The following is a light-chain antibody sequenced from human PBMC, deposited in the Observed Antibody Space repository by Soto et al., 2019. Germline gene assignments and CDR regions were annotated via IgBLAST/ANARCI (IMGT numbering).Light chain of an antibody. V-gene: IGKV4-1*01. CDR2: WAS. CDR3: QQRSNWPPST. Sequence: DIVMTQSPDSLAVSLGERATINCKSSQSVLYSSNNKNYLAWYQQKPGQPPKLLIYWASTRESGVPDRFSGSGSGTDFTLTISSLEPEDFAVYYCQQRSNWPPSTFGQGTKVDIK. J-gene: IGKJ1*01. CDR1: QSVLYSSNNKNY.